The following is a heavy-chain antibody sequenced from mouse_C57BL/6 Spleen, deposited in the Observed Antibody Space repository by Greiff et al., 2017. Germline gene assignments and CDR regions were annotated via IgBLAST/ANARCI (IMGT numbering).Heavy chain of an antibody. J-gene: IGHJ2*01. CDR1: GYTFTSYW. Sequence: QVQLQQPGAELVKPGASVKLSCKASGYTFTSYWMHWVKQRPGQGLEWIGVIYPSSGSTNYNEKFKSKATLTVDKSSSTAYMQLSSLTSEDSAVYFCARSTAVVAGFGGWGKGTTLTVAT. CDR3: ARSTAVVAGFGG. CDR2: IYPSSGST. V-gene: IGHV1-64*01. D-gene: IGHD1-1*01.